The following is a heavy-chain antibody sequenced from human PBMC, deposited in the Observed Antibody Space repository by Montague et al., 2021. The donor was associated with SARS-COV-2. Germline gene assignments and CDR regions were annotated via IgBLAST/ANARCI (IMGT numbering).Heavy chain of an antibody. V-gene: IGHV4-34*01. CDR2: INQSGSI. CDR3: ARGQEGVTMVLVSLGFYYYMDV. CDR1: GGSFSGFY. Sequence: SETLSLTCAVSGGSFSGFYWSWVRQSPGEGLEWIGEINQSGSINYNPSLKSRFTILVDTSKNQFSLKLSSVNAADTAVYYFARGQEGVTMVLVSLGFYYYMDVWGQGTTVTVSS. J-gene: IGHJ6*02. D-gene: IGHD3-22*01.